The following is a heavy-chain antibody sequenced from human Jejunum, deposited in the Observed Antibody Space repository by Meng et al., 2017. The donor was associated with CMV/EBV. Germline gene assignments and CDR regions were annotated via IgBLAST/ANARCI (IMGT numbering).Heavy chain of an antibody. J-gene: IGHJ3*02. D-gene: IGHD1-26*01. CDR1: FIFSSFE. CDR2: ISGSGNSI. CDR3: ARVHRGSYSALYFDI. V-gene: IGHV3-48*03. Sequence: FIFSSFELTVVRRAPGKGLEWVSYISGSGNSIYYAASVKGRFTFSRDNAKNSLYLQMNSLRAEDTAVYYCARVHRGSYSALYFDIWGQGTLVTVSS.